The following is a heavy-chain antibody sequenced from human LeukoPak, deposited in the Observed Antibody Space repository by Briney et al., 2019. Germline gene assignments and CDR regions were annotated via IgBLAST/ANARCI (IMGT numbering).Heavy chain of an antibody. CDR2: INHSGST. J-gene: IGHJ4*02. CDR3: ARAYSSSWYPRFDY. Sequence: SETLSLTCAVYGGSFSGYYWSWIRQPPGKGLEWIGEINHSGSTNYNPSLKSRVTISVDTSKNQFSLKLSSVTAADTAVYYCARAYSSSWYPRFDYWGQGTLVTVSS. CDR1: GGSFSGYY. V-gene: IGHV4-34*01. D-gene: IGHD6-13*01.